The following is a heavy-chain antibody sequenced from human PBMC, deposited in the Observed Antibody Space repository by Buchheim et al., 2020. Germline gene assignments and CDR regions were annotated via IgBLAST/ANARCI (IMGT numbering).Heavy chain of an antibody. CDR1: GYSFSTYW. D-gene: IGHD6-19*01. V-gene: IGHV5-51*01. CDR2: IYPGDSEI. J-gene: IGHJ4*02. Sequence: EVQLVQSGAEVKKPGESLKISCEGSGYSFSTYWIVWVRQMPGKGLEWMGIIYPGDSEIRYRPSFQGQVTISVDKPISTAYPQWSGLKASDTAIYYCARRSRYSSGWNIIDYWGQGTL. CDR3: ARRSRYSSGWNIIDY.